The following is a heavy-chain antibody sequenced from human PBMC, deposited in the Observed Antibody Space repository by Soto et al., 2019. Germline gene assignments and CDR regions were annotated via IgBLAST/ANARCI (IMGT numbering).Heavy chain of an antibody. Sequence: VQLVESGGGLVQPGRSLRLSCTASAFSFGDFAMHWVRQVPGKGLEWVWGINWNGNYIGHADSVKGRFTVSRDNAKNSLYLQMNSLRPEDTDLYYCARAPTGGTWPVYFDWWGRGTLVTVSS. J-gene: IGHJ4*02. CDR2: INWNGNYI. CDR3: ARAPTGGTWPVYFDW. V-gene: IGHV3-9*01. CDR1: AFSFGDFA. D-gene: IGHD2-15*01.